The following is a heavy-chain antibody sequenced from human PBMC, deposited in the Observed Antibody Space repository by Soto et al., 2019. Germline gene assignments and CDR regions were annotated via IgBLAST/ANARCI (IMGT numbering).Heavy chain of an antibody. Sequence: GESLKISCKGSGYSFSNYWIGWVRQMPGKGLEWMGIIYPGDSDTKYSPSFQGQVTISADESISTAYLQWSSLKASDTAMYYCARDLAYTTGWSYFDSWGQGTPVTAPQ. CDR1: GYSFSNYW. V-gene: IGHV5-51*01. CDR3: ARDLAYTTGWSYFDS. D-gene: IGHD6-19*01. CDR2: IYPGDSDT. J-gene: IGHJ4*02.